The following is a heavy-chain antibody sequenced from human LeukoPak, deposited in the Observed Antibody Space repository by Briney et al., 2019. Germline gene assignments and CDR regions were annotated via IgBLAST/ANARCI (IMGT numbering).Heavy chain of an antibody. CDR3: AAGYYDSSGYYFSDY. J-gene: IGHJ4*02. CDR1: GYTFTSYD. Sequence: GATVKVSCKASGYTFTSYDINWVRQATGQGLEWMGWMNPNSGNTGYAQKFQGRVTITRNTSISTAYMELSSLRSEDTAVHYCAAGYYDSSGYYFSDYWGQGTLVTVSS. CDR2: MNPNSGNT. V-gene: IGHV1-8*03. D-gene: IGHD3-22*01.